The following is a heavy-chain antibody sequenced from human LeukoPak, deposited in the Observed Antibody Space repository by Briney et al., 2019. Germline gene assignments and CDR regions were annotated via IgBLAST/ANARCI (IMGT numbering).Heavy chain of an antibody. CDR3: AREYDVLVNAFDI. CDR1: GFTVSRNY. V-gene: IGHV3-21*01. J-gene: IGHJ3*02. Sequence: PGGSPRLSCAASGFTVSRNYMSWVRQAPGKGLEWVSSISSSSSYIYYADSVKGRFTISRDNAKNSLYLQMNSLRAEDTAVYYCAREYDVLVNAFDIWGQGTKVTVSS. CDR2: ISSSSSYI. D-gene: IGHD3-16*01.